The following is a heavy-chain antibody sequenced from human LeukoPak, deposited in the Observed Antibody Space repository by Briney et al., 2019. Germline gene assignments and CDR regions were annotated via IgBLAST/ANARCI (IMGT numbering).Heavy chain of an antibody. V-gene: IGHV4-34*01. CDR1: GGSFSGYY. D-gene: IGHD4-23*01. Sequence: PSETLSLTCAVYGGSFSGYYWSWIRQPPGKGLEWIGEINHSGSTNYNPSLKSRVTISVDTSKNQFSLKLSSVTAADTAVYYCARRLCYGGKFHFDYWGQGTLVTVSS. CDR3: ARRLCYGGKFHFDY. CDR2: INHSGST. J-gene: IGHJ4*02.